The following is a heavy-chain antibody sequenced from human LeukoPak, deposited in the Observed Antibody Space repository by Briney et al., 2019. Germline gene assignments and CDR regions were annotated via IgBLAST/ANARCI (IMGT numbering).Heavy chain of an antibody. D-gene: IGHD4-11*01. CDR2: IYHSGTV. V-gene: IGHV4-59*11. Sequence: PSETLSLTCSVSGDSISSLYWNWIRQPPGKGLEWIGFIYHSGTVTYNPSLKSRGTMSVDTFKNQVSLKLTSVTAADTAVYYCAKSRLGTDTSTVHSFVYWGQGILVTVSS. J-gene: IGHJ4*02. CDR1: GDSISSLY. CDR3: AKSRLGTDTSTVHSFVY.